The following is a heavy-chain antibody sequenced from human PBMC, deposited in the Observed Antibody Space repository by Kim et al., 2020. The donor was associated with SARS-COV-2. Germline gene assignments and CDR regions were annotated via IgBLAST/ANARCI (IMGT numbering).Heavy chain of an antibody. J-gene: IGHJ4*02. CDR3: ARDLYGSGTFDY. Sequence: YYADAVQGRFTISRDNSKNTLYLQMNSLRAEDTAVYYCARDLYGSGTFDYWGQGTLVTVSS. D-gene: IGHD3-10*01. V-gene: IGHV3-30*01.